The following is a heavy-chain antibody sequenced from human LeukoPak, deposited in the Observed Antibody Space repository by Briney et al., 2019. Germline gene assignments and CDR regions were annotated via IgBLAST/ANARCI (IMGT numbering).Heavy chain of an antibody. J-gene: IGHJ4*02. CDR1: GFTFSNYE. CDR3: ARDTKDY. V-gene: IGHV3-48*03. Sequence: GGSLRLSCEASGFTFSNYEMNWVRQAPGKGLEWISYITTTGDRIQYADSVKGRFTISRDNAKNSLYPEMNSLRAEDTGVYFCARDTKDYWGQGTLVVVSS. D-gene: IGHD2-2*01. CDR2: ITTTGDRI.